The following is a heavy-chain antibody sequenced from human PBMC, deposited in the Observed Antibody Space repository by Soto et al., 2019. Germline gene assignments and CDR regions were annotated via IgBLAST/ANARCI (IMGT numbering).Heavy chain of an antibody. D-gene: IGHD5-18*01. Sequence: QVQLVQSGAEVKKLGASVKVSCKASGYTFTAYYIHWVRQAPGQGLEWVGWINPNSGDTNYAQRFQGWVTMTGDRSVSTAYMDLTRLRSEDTAVYYCARGGYTYGYGLDYWGQGTLVTVSS. V-gene: IGHV1-2*04. CDR1: GYTFTAYY. CDR3: ARGGYTYGYGLDY. CDR2: INPNSGDT. J-gene: IGHJ4*02.